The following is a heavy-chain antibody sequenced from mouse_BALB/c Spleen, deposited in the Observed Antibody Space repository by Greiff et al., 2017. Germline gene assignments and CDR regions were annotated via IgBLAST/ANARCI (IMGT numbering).Heavy chain of an antibody. Sequence: EVQGVESGGDLVKPGGSLKLSCAASGFIFSSYGMSWVRQTPDKRLEWVATISSGGSYTYYPDSVKGRFTISRDNAKNTLYLQMSSLKSEDTAMYYCARPGLYAMDYWGQGTSVTVSS. V-gene: IGHV5-6*01. CDR3: ARPGLYAMDY. J-gene: IGHJ4*01. CDR1: GFIFSSYG. CDR2: ISSGGSYT.